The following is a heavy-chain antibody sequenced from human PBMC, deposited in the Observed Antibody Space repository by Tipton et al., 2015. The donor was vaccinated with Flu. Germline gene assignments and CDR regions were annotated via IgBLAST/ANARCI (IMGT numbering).Heavy chain of an antibody. J-gene: IGHJ6*02. CDR2: IRQEGGEK. V-gene: IGHV3-7*01. CDR3: ARERASSYRYGMDV. CDR1: GFTFSTAW. Sequence: SLRLSCVASGFTFSTAWMSWVRQAPGKGLEWVANIRQEGGEKYYVDSVKGRFTISRDNAKNSLYLQMSSLRAEDTATYYCARERASSYRYGMDVWGQGTTVTVSS.